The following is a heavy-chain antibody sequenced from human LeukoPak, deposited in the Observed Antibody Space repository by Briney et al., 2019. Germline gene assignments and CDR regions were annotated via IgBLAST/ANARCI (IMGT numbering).Heavy chain of an antibody. Sequence: GGSLRLSCAASGFTFSSYAMSWVRQAPGKGLEWVSAISGSGGSTYYADSVKGRFTISRDNSKNTLYLQMNSLRAEDTAVYYCAKDVRITIFGVVIRYFDYWGQGTLVTVSS. CDR1: GFTFSSYA. V-gene: IGHV3-23*01. CDR2: ISGSGGST. J-gene: IGHJ4*02. D-gene: IGHD3-3*01. CDR3: AKDVRITIFGVVIRYFDY.